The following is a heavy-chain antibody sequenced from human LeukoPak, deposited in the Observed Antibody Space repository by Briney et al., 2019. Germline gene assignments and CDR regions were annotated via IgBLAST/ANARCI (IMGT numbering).Heavy chain of an antibody. V-gene: IGHV3-33*06. CDR3: AKGSGTSYRDY. CDR1: GFTFSSYG. Sequence: GGSLRLSCAASGFTFSSYGMHWVRQAPGKGLEWVAVIWYDGSNKYYADSVKGRFTISRDNSKNTPYLQMNSLRAEDTAVYYCAKGSGTSYRDYWGQGTLVTVSS. D-gene: IGHD2-15*01. CDR2: IWYDGSNK. J-gene: IGHJ4*02.